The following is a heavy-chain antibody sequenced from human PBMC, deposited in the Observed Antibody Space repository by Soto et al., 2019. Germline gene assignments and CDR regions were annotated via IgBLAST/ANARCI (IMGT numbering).Heavy chain of an antibody. J-gene: IGHJ4*02. CDR3: AKRDSTGYYYFNY. CDR1: GFTFRSYA. D-gene: IGHD3-22*01. V-gene: IGHV3-23*01. Sequence: EVQLLESGGDLVQPGGSLRLSCAASGFTFRSYAMSWVRQPPGKELEWVSGIGGSSDSTFYAHSVKGRFTISRDNSKDTLYLQMNSLRAEDTAVYYCAKRDSTGYYYFNYWGQGTLVAVSS. CDR2: IGGSSDST.